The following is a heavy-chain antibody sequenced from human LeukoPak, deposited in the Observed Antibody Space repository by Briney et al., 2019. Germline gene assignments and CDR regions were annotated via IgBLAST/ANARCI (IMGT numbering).Heavy chain of an antibody. V-gene: IGHV1-69*13. D-gene: IGHD3-3*01. J-gene: IGHJ4*02. Sequence: ASVKVSCKASQAPFSSYAISWVRQAPGQGLEWMGGIIPIFGTANYAQRFQGRVTITADESTSTAYMELSSLRSEDTAVYYCARASDYDFWSGYFDYWGQGTLVTVSS. CDR1: QAPFSSYA. CDR2: IIPIFGTA. CDR3: ARASDYDFWSGYFDY.